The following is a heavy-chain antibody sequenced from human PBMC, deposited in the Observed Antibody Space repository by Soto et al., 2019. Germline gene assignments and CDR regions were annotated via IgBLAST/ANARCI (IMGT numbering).Heavy chain of an antibody. D-gene: IGHD3-9*01. J-gene: IGHJ6*02. CDR2: IIPIFGTA. CDR3: ASRGLFDISPYSYYYSGMDV. Sequence: ASVKVSCKASGGTFSSYAISWVRQAPGQGLEWMGGIIPIFGTANYAQKFQGRVTITADESTSTAYMELSSLRSEDTAVYYCASRGLFDISPYSYYYSGMDVGGQGTTVTVSS. CDR1: GGTFSSYA. V-gene: IGHV1-69*13.